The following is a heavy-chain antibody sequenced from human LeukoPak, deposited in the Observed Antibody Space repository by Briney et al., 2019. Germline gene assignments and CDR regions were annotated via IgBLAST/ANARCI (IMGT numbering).Heavy chain of an antibody. CDR3: AKDIGVRGVIMYFDY. D-gene: IGHD3-10*01. V-gene: IGHV3-9*01. J-gene: IGHJ4*02. Sequence: PGRSLRLSCAASGFTFDDYAMHWVRQAPGKGLEWVSGISWNSGSIGYADSVKGRFTISRDNAKNSLYLQMNSLRAEDTALYYCAKDIGVRGVIMYFDYWGQGTLVTVSS. CDR1: GFTFDDYA. CDR2: ISWNSGSI.